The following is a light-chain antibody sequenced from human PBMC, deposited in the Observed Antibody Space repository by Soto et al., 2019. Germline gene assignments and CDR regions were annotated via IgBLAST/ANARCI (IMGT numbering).Light chain of an antibody. CDR2: AAS. V-gene: IGKV1-27*01. Sequence: DIQMTQSPSSLSASVRDRVTITCRASQGISSYLAWYQQKPGKAPNLLIYAASTLQSGVPSRFSGSGSGTDYTLTISSLQPEDVETYYCQNYNTAPFTLGPGTKVDIK. CDR3: QNYNTAPFT. J-gene: IGKJ3*01. CDR1: QGISSY.